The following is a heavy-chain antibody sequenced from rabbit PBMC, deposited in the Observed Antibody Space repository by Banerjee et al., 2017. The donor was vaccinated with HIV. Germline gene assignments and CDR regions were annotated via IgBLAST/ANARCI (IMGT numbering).Heavy chain of an antibody. D-gene: IGHD5-1*01. V-gene: IGHV1S45*01. CDR3: ARDIWNERNL. J-gene: IGHJ4*01. CDR2: IDSSSGST. Sequence: QEQLEESGGGLVKPEGTLTLTCKASGFSFSSSYWICWVRQAPGKGLEWIGYIDSSSGSTYYASWAKGRFTITKTSSTTVTLQMTSLTAADTATYFCARDIWNERNLWGQGTLVTVS. CDR1: GFSFSSSYW.